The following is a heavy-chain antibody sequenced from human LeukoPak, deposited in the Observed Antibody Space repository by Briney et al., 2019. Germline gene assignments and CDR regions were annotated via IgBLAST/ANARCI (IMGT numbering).Heavy chain of an antibody. J-gene: IGHJ6*03. D-gene: IGHD5-18*01. V-gene: IGHV4-39*01. CDR3: ARHSGYSYGYAYYYYYMDV. Sequence: SETLSLTCTVSGGSFSSSSYCWGCIRPPPGKGLEWIVSIYYSGSTYYNPSLKSRVTISVDPSKNQFPLKLSSVTAADTAVYYCARHSGYSYGYAYYYYYMDVWGKGTTVTVSS. CDR2: IYYSGST. CDR1: GGSFSSSSYC.